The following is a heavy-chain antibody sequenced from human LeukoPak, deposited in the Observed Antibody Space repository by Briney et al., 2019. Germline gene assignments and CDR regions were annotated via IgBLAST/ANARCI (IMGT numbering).Heavy chain of an antibody. J-gene: IGHJ6*03. CDR3: ARGREYSSGWYPPYYYYMDV. Sequence: ASVKVSCKASGYTFTSYGISWVRQAPGQGLEWMGWISAYNGNTNYAQKFQGRVTITADKSTSTAYMELSSLRSEDTAVYYCARGREYSSGWYPPYYYYMDVWGKGTTVTVSS. D-gene: IGHD6-19*01. CDR1: GYTFTSYG. CDR2: ISAYNGNT. V-gene: IGHV1-18*01.